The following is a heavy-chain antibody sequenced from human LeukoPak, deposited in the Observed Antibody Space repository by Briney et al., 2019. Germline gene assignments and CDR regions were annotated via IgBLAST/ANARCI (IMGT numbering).Heavy chain of an antibody. D-gene: IGHD3-3*01. CDR1: GFTFSSYA. J-gene: IGHJ6*03. V-gene: IGHV3-23*01. CDR3: AKGSFLEWLSEDYYYYYMDV. CDR2: ISNGGSA. Sequence: GSLRLSCAASGFTFSSYAMTWVRQAPGKGLEWVSSISNGGSAFYADSVKGRFTISRDNSRNTLYLQMHSLRAEDTAVYFCAKGSFLEWLSEDYYYYYMDVWGKGTTVTVSS.